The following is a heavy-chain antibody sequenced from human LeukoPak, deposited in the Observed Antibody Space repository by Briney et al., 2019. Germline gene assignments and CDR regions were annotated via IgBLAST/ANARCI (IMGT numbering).Heavy chain of an antibody. V-gene: IGHV1-46*01. CDR3: AREDYGDYPNWFDP. D-gene: IGHD4-17*01. CDR2: ISPSGGST. CDR1: GYTFTGYW. Sequence: GASVKVSCKAFGYTFTGYWMHWVRQAPGQGPEWMGVISPSGGSTIYAQKFKGRVTLTRDTSTSTVYMELSSLRSEDTAVYYCAREDYGDYPNWFDPWGQGTLVTVSS. J-gene: IGHJ5*02.